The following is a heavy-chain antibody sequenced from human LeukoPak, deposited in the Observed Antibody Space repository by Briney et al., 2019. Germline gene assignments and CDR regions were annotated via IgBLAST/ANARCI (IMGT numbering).Heavy chain of an antibody. CDR2: IVVGSGNT. J-gene: IGHJ3*02. D-gene: IGHD3-22*01. Sequence: SVKVSCTASGFTFTSSAVQWVRQARGQRLERIGWIVVGSGNTNYAQKFQERVTITRDMSTSTAYMELSSLRSEDTAVYYCAAVSYYDSSVCCGDHDAFDIWGQGTMVTVSS. CDR3: AAVSYYDSSVCCGDHDAFDI. CDR1: GFTFTSSA. V-gene: IGHV1-58*01.